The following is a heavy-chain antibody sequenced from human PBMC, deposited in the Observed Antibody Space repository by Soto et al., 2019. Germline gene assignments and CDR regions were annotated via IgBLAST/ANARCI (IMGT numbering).Heavy chain of an antibody. CDR2: VTDSGSST. CDR3: VKHVDYYYMDV. V-gene: IGHV3-23*01. Sequence: GESLKISCAASGFTFKNYAMTWVRQAPGEGLEWVSLVTDSGSSTYYADSVKGRFTISRDNSKNMLYLQMNSLRVEDTAVYFCVKHVDYYYMDVWGKGTAVTVSS. J-gene: IGHJ6*03. CDR1: GFTFKNYA.